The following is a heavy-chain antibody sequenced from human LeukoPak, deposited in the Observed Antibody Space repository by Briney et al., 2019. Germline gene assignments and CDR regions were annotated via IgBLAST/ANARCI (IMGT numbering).Heavy chain of an antibody. CDR1: GGSISSGGYS. CDR3: ARGSVQEIEAFDY. CDR2: IYHSGST. Sequence: SETLSLTCAVSGGSISSGGYSWSWIRQPPGTGLEWIGYIYHSGSTYYNPSLKSRVTISVDRSKNQFSVKLSSVTAADTAVYYCARGSVQEIEAFDYWGQGTLVTVSS. J-gene: IGHJ4*02. D-gene: IGHD5-24*01. V-gene: IGHV4-30-2*01.